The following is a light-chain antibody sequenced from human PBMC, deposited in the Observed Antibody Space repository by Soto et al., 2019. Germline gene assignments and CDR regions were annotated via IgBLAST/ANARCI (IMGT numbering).Light chain of an antibody. Sequence: QSALTQPASVSGSPGQSITISCTGTSSDVGGYNYVSWYQQHPGKAPKLMIYDVTHRPSGVSYRFSGSKSGNTASLTISELQAEDEADYYCTSYTSSSTYVFGTGTKLTVL. V-gene: IGLV2-14*01. CDR2: DVT. CDR3: TSYTSSSTYV. CDR1: SSDVGGYNY. J-gene: IGLJ1*01.